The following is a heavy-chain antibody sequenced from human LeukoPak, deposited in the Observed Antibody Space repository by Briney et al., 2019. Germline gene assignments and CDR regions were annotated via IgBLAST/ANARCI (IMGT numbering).Heavy chain of an antibody. D-gene: IGHD1-26*01. Sequence: GGSLRLSCAASGFTFSSYEMNWVRQAPGKGLEWVSYISSSGSTIYYADSVKGRFTISRDNAKNSLYLQMDSLRADDTALYYCAKGIVRHYYAVDVWGQGTTVTVSS. CDR3: AKGIVRHYYAVDV. CDR2: ISSSGSTI. CDR1: GFTFSSYE. J-gene: IGHJ6*02. V-gene: IGHV3-48*03.